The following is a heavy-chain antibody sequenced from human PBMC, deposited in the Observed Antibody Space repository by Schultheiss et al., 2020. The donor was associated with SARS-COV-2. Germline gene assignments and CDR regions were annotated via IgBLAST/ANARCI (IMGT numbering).Heavy chain of an antibody. D-gene: IGHD3-10*01. CDR2: IDWDDDK. J-gene: IGHJ5*02. Sequence: TLSLTCTVSGGSISSYYWSWIRQPPGKALEWLARIDWDDDKYYSTSLKSRLTITKDTSKNQVVLTMTDMDPVDTATYFCAHACYNWFDPWGQGTLVTVSS. CDR1: GGSISSYY. CDR3: AHACYNWFDP. V-gene: IGHV2-70*12.